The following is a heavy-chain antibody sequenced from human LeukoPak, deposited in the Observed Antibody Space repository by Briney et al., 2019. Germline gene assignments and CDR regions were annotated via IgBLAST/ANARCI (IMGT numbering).Heavy chain of an antibody. CDR1: GGSFSGYY. Sequence: SETLSLTCAVYGGSFSGYYWSWIRQPPGKGLEWIGEINHSGSTNYNPSLKSRVTISVGTSKNQFSLKLSSVTAADTAVYYCARHGITMVRGVITGYYYYYMDVWGKGTTVTISS. V-gene: IGHV4-34*01. J-gene: IGHJ6*03. CDR3: ARHGITMVRGVITGYYYYYMDV. CDR2: INHSGST. D-gene: IGHD3-10*01.